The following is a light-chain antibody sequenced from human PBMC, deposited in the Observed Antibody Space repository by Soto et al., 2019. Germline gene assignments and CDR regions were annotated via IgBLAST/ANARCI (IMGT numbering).Light chain of an antibody. J-gene: IGLJ2*01. CDR3: FSYAGKYPFVG. Sequence: QSALTQPRSVSGSPGQSVTISCTGTSSDVGGYNFVSWYQQHPGKAPKLMIYDVTKRPSGVPDRFSGSKSGNTASLTISGCQDADVADDNRFSYAGKYPFVGFGGGTKQTV. CDR2: DVT. CDR1: SSDVGGYNF. V-gene: IGLV2-11*01.